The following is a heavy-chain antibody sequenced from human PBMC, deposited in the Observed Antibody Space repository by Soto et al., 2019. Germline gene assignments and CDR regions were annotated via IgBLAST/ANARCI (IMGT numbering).Heavy chain of an antibody. CDR2: IYYSGST. J-gene: IGHJ4*02. CDR1: GGSISSYY. CDR3: ARSWGSGYYLNFDY. V-gene: IGHV4-59*01. D-gene: IGHD3-22*01. Sequence: SETLSLTCTVSGGSISSYYWSWIRQPPGKGLEWIGYIYYSGSTNYNPSLKSRVTISVDTSKNQFSLKLSSVTAADTAVYYCARSWGSGYYLNFDYWGQGTLVTVSS.